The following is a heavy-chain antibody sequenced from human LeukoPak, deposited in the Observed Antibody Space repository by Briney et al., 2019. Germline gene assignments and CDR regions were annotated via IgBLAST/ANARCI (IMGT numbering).Heavy chain of an antibody. D-gene: IGHD1-26*01. CDR1: GFTVSSNY. Sequence: GGSLRLSCAASGFTVSSNYMSWVRQAPGKGLEWVSYISSSSGTIFYADSVKGRFTISRDNAKNSLYLQMNSLRDEDTAVYYCARTDMNGGSYYNFDSWGQGTLVTVSS. J-gene: IGHJ4*02. CDR3: ARTDMNGGSYYNFDS. V-gene: IGHV3-48*02. CDR2: ISSSSGTI.